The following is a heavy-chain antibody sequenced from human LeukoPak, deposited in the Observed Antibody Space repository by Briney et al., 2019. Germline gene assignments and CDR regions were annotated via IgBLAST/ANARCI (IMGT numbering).Heavy chain of an antibody. CDR1: GFTFSSYA. D-gene: IGHD2/OR15-2a*01. Sequence: GGSLRLSCTASGFTFSSYAMAWVRQAPGKGPECVSGISYSGGNTYYADSVKGRFTISRDNSKNTLYLQMNSLRAEDTALYYCAKTRGEYNYYAIDVWGQGTTVTVSS. J-gene: IGHJ6*02. CDR3: AKTRGEYNYYAIDV. CDR2: ISYSGGNT. V-gene: IGHV3-23*01.